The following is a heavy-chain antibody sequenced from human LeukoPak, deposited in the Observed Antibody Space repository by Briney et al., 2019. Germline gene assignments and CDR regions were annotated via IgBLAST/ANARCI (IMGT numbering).Heavy chain of an antibody. J-gene: IGHJ6*02. CDR1: GFSLSVYW. V-gene: IGHV3-74*01. CDR3: ARGAHYGMDV. CDR2: INSDGSKT. Sequence: GGSLRLSCAASGFSLSVYWLHWVRQSPGKGLVWLSHINSDGSKTRNADSVKGRFTISRDNAKNTLYLQMNTLRAEDTAVYYCARGAHYGMDVWGQGTTVTVSS.